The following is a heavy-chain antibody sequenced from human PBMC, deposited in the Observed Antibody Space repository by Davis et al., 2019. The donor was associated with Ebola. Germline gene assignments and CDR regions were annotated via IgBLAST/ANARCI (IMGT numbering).Heavy chain of an antibody. CDR3: ARSPFPGGIDY. D-gene: IGHD2/OR15-2a*01. J-gene: IGHJ4*02. CDR1: GGSFSGYY. Sequence: MPSETLSLTCAVSGGSFSGYYWSWIRQPPGKGLEWIGEINHSGSTNYIPSLKSRVTISVDTSKNQFSLKLSSVTAADTAVYYCARSPFPGGIDYWGQGTLVTVSS. V-gene: IGHV4-34*01. CDR2: INHSGST.